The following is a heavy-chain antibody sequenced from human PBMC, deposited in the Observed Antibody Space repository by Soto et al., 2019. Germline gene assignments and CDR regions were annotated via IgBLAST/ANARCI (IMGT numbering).Heavy chain of an antibody. CDR2: ISPSGGYT. CDR1: GYTFTSYY. V-gene: IGHV1-46*01. Sequence: WASVKVYCKASGYTFTSYYMNWVRQAPGQGLEWLGIISPSGGYTTYAQRFLGRVTMTTDTSTSTAYMELRSLRSDDTAVYYCARDSDISKIVVVNRSGFDYWSQGSLVTVSA. D-gene: IGHD3-22*01. CDR3: ARDSDISKIVVVNRSGFDY. J-gene: IGHJ4*02.